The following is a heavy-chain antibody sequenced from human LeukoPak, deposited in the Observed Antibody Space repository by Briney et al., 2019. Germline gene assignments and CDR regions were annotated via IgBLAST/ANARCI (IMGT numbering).Heavy chain of an antibody. CDR2: IIPIFGIA. D-gene: IGHD5-18*01. CDR1: GGTFSSYA. Sequence: AASVKVSCKASGGTFSSYAISWVRQAPGQGLEWVGRIIPIFGIANYAQKFQGRVTITADKSTSTAYMELSSLRSEDTAVYYCARDRNSYGARYYYYGMDVWGQGTTVTVSS. J-gene: IGHJ6*02. CDR3: ARDRNSYGARYYYYGMDV. V-gene: IGHV1-69*04.